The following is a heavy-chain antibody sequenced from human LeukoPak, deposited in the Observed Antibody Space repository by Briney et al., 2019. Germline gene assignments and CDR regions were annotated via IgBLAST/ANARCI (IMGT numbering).Heavy chain of an antibody. D-gene: IGHD6-13*01. CDR3: ARDYSTSSWDN. J-gene: IGHJ4*02. CDR2: INTNSGGT. Sequence: ASVKVSCKASGYTFTIHHIQWVRQAPGQGLEGMGWINTNSGGTTYSQKFQGRITMTRDPSITTAYMELSSLRSDDTAVYYCARDYSTSSWDNWGQGTLVTVSS. CDR1: GYTFTIHH. V-gene: IGHV1-2*02.